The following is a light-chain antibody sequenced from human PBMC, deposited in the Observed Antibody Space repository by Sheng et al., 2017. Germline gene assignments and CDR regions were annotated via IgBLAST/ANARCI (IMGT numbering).Light chain of an antibody. CDR1: QNIKIW. J-gene: IGKJ1*01. V-gene: IGKV1-5*03. CDR3: QQYSDDWS. CDR2: KAS. Sequence: DIQMTQSPSTLSAFVGDRVTITCRASQNIKIWLAWYQQKPGKAPKVLIYKASNLESGVPSRFSGGGSGTQFTLTITNLQPDDFATYYCQQYSDDWSFGQGTKVENK.